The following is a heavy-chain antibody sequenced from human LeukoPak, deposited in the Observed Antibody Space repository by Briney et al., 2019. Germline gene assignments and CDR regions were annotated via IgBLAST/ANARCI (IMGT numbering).Heavy chain of an antibody. CDR3: ARLGWYYDILTGYSYYYYGMDV. Sequence: GGSLRLSCAASGFTFSSYEMNWVRQAPGKGLEWVSYISSGSTIYYADSVKGRFTISRDNAKNSLYLQMNSLRAEDTAVYYCARLGWYYDILTGYSYYYYGMDVWGKGTTVTVSS. CDR1: GFTFSSYE. J-gene: IGHJ6*04. CDR2: ISSGSTI. V-gene: IGHV3-48*03. D-gene: IGHD3-9*01.